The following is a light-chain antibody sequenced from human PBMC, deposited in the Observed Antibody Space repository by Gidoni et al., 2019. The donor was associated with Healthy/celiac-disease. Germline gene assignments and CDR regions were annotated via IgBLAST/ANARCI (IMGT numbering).Light chain of an antibody. CDR1: QSISSY. CDR3: QQSYSTPRCS. CDR2: AAS. V-gene: IGKV1-39*01. J-gene: IGKJ2*04. Sequence: DIQMTQSPSSLSASVGDRVTITCRASQSISSYLNWYQQKPGKAPKLLIYAASSLQSGVPSRFSGSGSGTDFTLTISSLQPEDFATYYCQQSYSTPRCSFXQXTKLEIK.